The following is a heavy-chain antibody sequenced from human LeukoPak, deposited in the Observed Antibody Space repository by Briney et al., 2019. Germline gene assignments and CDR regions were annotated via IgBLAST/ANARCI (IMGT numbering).Heavy chain of an antibody. J-gene: IGHJ6*02. Sequence: SVKVSCKASGGTFSSYATIWVLQAPGEGPEWMVRIIPILGIANYAQKFEGRVTITADKSKSTAYMELSSLSSEHKAVYYCAREIVVVPAAIGEYYYYGMDVWGQGTTVTVSS. CDR1: GGTFSSYA. CDR3: AREIVVVPAAIGEYYYYGMDV. CDR2: IIPILGIA. V-gene: IGHV1-69*04. D-gene: IGHD2-2*01.